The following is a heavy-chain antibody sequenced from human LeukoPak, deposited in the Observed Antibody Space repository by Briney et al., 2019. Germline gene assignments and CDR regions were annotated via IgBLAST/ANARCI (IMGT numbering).Heavy chain of an antibody. V-gene: IGHV4-34*01. CDR2: INHSGST. CDR3: ARGYCSGGSCYSCPCRFDP. J-gene: IGHJ5*02. CDR1: GGSFSGYY. Sequence: SETLSLTCAVYGGSFSGYYRSWIRQPPGKGLEWIGEINHSGSTNYNPSLKSRVTISVDTSKNQFSLKLSSVTAADTAVYYCARGYCSGGSCYSCPCRFDPWGQGTLVTVSS. D-gene: IGHD2-15*01.